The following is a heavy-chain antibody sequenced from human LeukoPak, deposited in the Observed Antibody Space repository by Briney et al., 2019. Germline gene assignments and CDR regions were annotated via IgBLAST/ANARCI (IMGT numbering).Heavy chain of an antibody. V-gene: IGHV4-39*07. CDR3: ASPGYSYGYSERFDY. J-gene: IGHJ4*02. CDR2: IYYSGST. Sequence: SETLCLTCTVSGGSISSSSYYWDWIRQPPVKGLEWIGSIYYSGSTYYNPSLKSRVTISVDTSKNQFSQKLSSVTAADTAVYYCASPGYSYGYSERFDYWGQGTLVTVSS. CDR1: GGSISSSSYY. D-gene: IGHD5-18*01.